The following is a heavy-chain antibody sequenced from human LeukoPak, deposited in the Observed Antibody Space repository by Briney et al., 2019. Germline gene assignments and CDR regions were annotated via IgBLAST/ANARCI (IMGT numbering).Heavy chain of an antibody. CDR2: IYYSGST. CDR3: ARDRADIVVVVAATRGLYYMDV. CDR1: GGSISSSSYY. J-gene: IGHJ6*03. D-gene: IGHD2-15*01. V-gene: IGHV4-39*07. Sequence: SETLSLTCTVSGGSISSSSYYWGWIRQPPGKGLEWIGSIYYSGSTYYNPSLKSRVTISVDTSKNQFSLKLSSVTAADTAVYYCARDRADIVVVVAATRGLYYMDVWGKGTTATVSS.